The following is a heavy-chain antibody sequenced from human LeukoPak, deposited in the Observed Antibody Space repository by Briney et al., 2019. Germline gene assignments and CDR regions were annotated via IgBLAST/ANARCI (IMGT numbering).Heavy chain of an antibody. Sequence: GGSLRLSCAASGFTFSDYYMSWIRQAPGKGLEWVSYISSSGSTIYYADSVKGRFTISRDNAKNSLYLQMNSLRAEDTAVYYCARDTEYCTNGVCPLDAFDIWGQGTMVTVSS. CDR3: ARDTEYCTNGVCPLDAFDI. V-gene: IGHV3-11*04. D-gene: IGHD2-8*01. J-gene: IGHJ3*02. CDR1: GFTFSDYY. CDR2: ISSSGSTI.